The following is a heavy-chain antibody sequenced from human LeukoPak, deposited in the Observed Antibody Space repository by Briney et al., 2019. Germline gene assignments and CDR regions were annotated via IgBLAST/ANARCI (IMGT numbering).Heavy chain of an antibody. V-gene: IGHV3-7*01. Sequence: PGGSLRLSCAASGFTFSAYWMSWVRQAPGKGLEWVANIDQDGNDKYYVDSVKGRFTISRDNAKNSLYLQVNSLRAEDTAVYYCARHLSGVTGYTYGRGIDYWGRGTLVTVSS. D-gene: IGHD5-18*01. CDR1: GFTFSAYW. J-gene: IGHJ4*02. CDR2: IDQDGNDK. CDR3: ARHLSGVTGYTYGRGIDY.